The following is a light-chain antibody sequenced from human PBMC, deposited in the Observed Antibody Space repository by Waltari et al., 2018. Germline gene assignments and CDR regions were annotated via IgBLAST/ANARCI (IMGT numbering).Light chain of an antibody. CDR3: SSYTSTSTVL. V-gene: IGLV2-14*03. J-gene: IGLJ2*01. CDR1: SRYVGGYNY. CDR2: DVK. Sequence: QSDLSQPASMSGSPGKSITIPCTGTSRYVGGYNYVYWYQEYPGKAPKLIIYDVKNRPSGVSNRFSGSKSGNTASLTISGLQAEDEADYYCSSYTSTSTVLFGGGTKVTVL.